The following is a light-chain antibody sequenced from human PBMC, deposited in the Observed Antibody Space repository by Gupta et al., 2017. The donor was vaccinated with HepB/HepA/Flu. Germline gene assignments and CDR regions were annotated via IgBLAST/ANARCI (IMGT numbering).Light chain of an antibody. CDR1: SSNIGINT. CDR3: TVWDDSLIGVV. Sequence: QSVLTQPPSASGTPGERVAISCSGSSSNIGINTVNWYQQLPGTAPKLLIYSNNQRPSGVPDRFSGSKSGTSASLAISGLKSEDEGDYYCTVWDDSLIGVVFGGGTNLTVL. J-gene: IGLJ2*01. CDR2: SNN. V-gene: IGLV1-44*01.